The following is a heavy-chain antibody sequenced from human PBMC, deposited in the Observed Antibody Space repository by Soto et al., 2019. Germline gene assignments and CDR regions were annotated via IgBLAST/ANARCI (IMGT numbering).Heavy chain of an antibody. CDR2: INAYNGNT. V-gene: IGHV1-18*01. CDR3: ARGLPPFDP. D-gene: IGHD5-12*01. CDR1: GYTFTSYG. Sequence: QVELVQSGAEVKKPGASVKVSCRASGYTFTSYGICWVRQALGQGLEWMGWINAYNGNTTYAHKLQGTATMTTDTATSTADRELTALRSDATAGYYCARGLPPFDPWGQGTLVTVSS. J-gene: IGHJ5*02.